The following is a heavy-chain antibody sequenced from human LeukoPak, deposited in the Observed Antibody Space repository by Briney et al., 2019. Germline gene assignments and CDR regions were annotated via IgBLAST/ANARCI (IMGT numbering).Heavy chain of an antibody. Sequence: GGSLRLSCAASGFTFDDYAMHWVRQAPGKGLEWVSLISWDGGSTYYADPVKGRFTISRDNSQNSLHLQMNRLRAEDTALYYCAKDSGGDDFWSGYYLDYWGQGTLVTVSS. CDR1: GFTFDDYA. J-gene: IGHJ4*02. CDR2: ISWDGGST. D-gene: IGHD3-3*01. V-gene: IGHV3-43D*04. CDR3: AKDSGGDDFWSGYYLDY.